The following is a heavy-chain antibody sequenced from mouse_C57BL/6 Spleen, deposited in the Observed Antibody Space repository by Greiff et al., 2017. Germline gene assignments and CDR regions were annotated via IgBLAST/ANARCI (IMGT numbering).Heavy chain of an antibody. V-gene: IGHV1-50*01. CDR1: GYTFTSYW. J-gene: IGHJ4*01. D-gene: IGHD3-3*01. CDR2: IDPSDSYT. CDR3: ASPSRAMDY. Sequence: VQLQQPGAELVKPGASVKLSCKASGYTFTSYWMQWVKQRPGQGLEWIGEIDPSDSYTNYNQKLKGKATLTVDTSSSTAYMQLSSLTSEDSAVYYCASPSRAMDYWGQGTSVTVSS.